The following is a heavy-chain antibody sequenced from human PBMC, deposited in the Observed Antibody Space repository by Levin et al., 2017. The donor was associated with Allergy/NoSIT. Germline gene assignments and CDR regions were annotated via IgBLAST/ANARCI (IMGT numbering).Heavy chain of an antibody. V-gene: IGHV1-8*01. CDR2: MNPNSGNT. CDR3: ARSRPRHSSSYYYYGMDV. Sequence: ASVKVSCKASGYTFTSYDINWVRQATGQGLEWMGWMNPNSGNTGYAQKFQGRVTMTRNTSISTAYMELSSLRSEDTAVYYCARSRPRHSSSYYYYGMDVWGQGTTVTVSS. CDR1: GYTFTSYD. D-gene: IGHD6-19*01. J-gene: IGHJ6*02.